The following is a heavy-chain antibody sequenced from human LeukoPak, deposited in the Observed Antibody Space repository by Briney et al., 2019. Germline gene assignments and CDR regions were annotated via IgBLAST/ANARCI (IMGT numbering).Heavy chain of an antibody. CDR2: ISSSSSYI. Sequence: GGSLRLSCAASGFTFSSYSMNWVRQAPGKGLEWVSSISSSSSYIYYADSVKGRFTISRDNAKNSLYLHMNSMSAEDTAVYYCARDESSWFGALAPLFDPWGQGTLVTVSS. CDR1: GFTFSSYS. D-gene: IGHD3-10*01. J-gene: IGHJ5*02. CDR3: ARDESSWFGALAPLFDP. V-gene: IGHV3-21*01.